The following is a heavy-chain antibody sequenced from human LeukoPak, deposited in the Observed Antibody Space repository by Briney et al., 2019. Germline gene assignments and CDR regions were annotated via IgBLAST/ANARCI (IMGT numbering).Heavy chain of an antibody. D-gene: IGHD3-10*01. J-gene: IGHJ5*02. CDR3: ARDSPLAGVDP. CDR1: GFTVSSNY. Sequence: GGSLRLSCAASGFTVSSNYMSWVRQAPGKGLEWVSIIYSGGTTYYAASVKGRFTISRDHSKNTLYLQMNSLRAEDTAVYYCARDSPLAGVDPWGQGTLVTVSS. CDR2: IYSGGTT. V-gene: IGHV3-53*01.